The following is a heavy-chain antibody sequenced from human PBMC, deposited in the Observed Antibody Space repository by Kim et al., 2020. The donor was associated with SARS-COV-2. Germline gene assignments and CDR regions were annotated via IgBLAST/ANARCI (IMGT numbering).Heavy chain of an antibody. J-gene: IGHJ3*02. Sequence: GGSLRLSCAASGFTFSSYGMHWVRQAPGKGLEWVAVISYDGSNKYYADSVKGRFTISRDNSKNTLYLQMNSLRAEDTAVYYCAKPTIIAAAGRVCAFDIWGQGTMVTVSS. V-gene: IGHV3-30*18. CDR1: GFTFSSYG. CDR2: ISYDGSNK. CDR3: AKPTIIAAAGRVCAFDI. D-gene: IGHD6-13*01.